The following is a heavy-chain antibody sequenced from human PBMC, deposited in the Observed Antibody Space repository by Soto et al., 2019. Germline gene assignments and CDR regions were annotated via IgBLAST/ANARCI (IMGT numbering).Heavy chain of an antibody. J-gene: IGHJ4*02. Sequence: PGGSLRLSCAASGFTFSSYAMSWVRQAPGKGLEWVSAISGSGGSTYYADSVKGRFTISRDNSKNTLYLQMNSLRAEDTVVYYCAKVKGYDSSGPTAYWGQGTLVTVSS. CDR3: AKVKGYDSSGPTAY. V-gene: IGHV3-23*01. D-gene: IGHD3-22*01. CDR2: ISGSGGST. CDR1: GFTFSSYA.